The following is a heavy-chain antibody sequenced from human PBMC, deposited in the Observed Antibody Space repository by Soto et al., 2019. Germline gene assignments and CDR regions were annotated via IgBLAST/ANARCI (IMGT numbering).Heavy chain of an antibody. D-gene: IGHD1-1*01. V-gene: IGHV3-30*03. J-gene: IGHJ3*02. CDR1: GFTFRSYG. CDR2: ISYDGSNK. CDR3: CAGNDAFDI. Sequence: ESGGGVVQPGRSLRLSCAASGFTFRSYGMHWVRQAPGKGLEWVAVISYDGSNKYYADSVKGRFTISRDNSKNTLYLQMNSLRAEDTAVYYSCAGNDAFDIWGQGTMVTVSS.